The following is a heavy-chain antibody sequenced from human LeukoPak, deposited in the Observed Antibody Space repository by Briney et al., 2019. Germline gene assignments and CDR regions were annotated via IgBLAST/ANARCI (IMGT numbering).Heavy chain of an antibody. J-gene: IGHJ4*02. D-gene: IGHD1-26*01. Sequence: GGSLRLSCAASGFTLSSYAMHWVRQAPGKGLEWVAVISYDGSNKYYADSVKGRFTISRDNSKNTLYLQMNSLRAEDTAVYYCARTYWGSYYSDYFDYWGQGTLVTVSS. CDR3: ARTYWGSYYSDYFDY. V-gene: IGHV3-30*01. CDR1: GFTLSSYA. CDR2: ISYDGSNK.